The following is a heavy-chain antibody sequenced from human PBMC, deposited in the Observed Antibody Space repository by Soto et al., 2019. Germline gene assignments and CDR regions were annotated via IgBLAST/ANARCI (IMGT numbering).Heavy chain of an antibody. CDR1: GFTLRDYA. CDR2: IRPGGGST. Sequence: EVQVLESGGGLVQTGGSLRLSCAASGFTLRDYAMTWVRQAPGKGLEWVSAIRPGGGSTYYADSVKGRFTISRDDSKNTLHLQMNSLRVEDTAVYYGAKDHINWGWGPWGQGTLVTVSS. V-gene: IGHV3-23*01. J-gene: IGHJ5*02. D-gene: IGHD7-27*01. CDR3: AKDHINWGWGP.